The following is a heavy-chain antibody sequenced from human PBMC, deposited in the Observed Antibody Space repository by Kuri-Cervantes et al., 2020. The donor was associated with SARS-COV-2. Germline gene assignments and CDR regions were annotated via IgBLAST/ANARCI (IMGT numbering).Heavy chain of an antibody. Sequence: GESLKISCAASGFTVSSNYMSWVRQAPGKGLEWVSLIYSGGSTYYADSVKGRFTIFKDNSKNTLYLQMNSLRAEDSAVYYCASGSDYGAFIPEQSDYYYGMDVWGQGTTVTVSS. V-gene: IGHV3-53*01. CDR1: GFTVSSNY. D-gene: IGHD4-17*01. J-gene: IGHJ6*02. CDR3: ASGSDYGAFIPEQSDYYYGMDV. CDR2: IYSGGST.